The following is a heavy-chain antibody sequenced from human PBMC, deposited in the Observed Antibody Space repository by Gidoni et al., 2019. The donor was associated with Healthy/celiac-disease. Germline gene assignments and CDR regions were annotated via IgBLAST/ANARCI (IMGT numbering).Heavy chain of an antibody. V-gene: IGHV3-23*01. J-gene: IGHJ5*02. D-gene: IGHD3-3*01. Sequence: EVQLLESGGGLVQPGGSLRLSCAASGFTFSRSALSWVRQAPGKGLEWVSAISGSGGSTYYADSVKGRFTISRDNSKNTLYLQMNSLRAEDTAVYYCAKKRFLEWTNRGGDWFDPWGQGTLVTVSS. CDR2: ISGSGGST. CDR1: GFTFSRSA. CDR3: AKKRFLEWTNRGGDWFDP.